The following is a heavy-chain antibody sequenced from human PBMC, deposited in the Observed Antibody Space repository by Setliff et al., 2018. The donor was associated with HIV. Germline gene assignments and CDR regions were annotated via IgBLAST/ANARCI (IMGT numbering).Heavy chain of an antibody. CDR2: LYAAGNT. Sequence: GGSLRLSCEASGFTFSSYWMHWVRQAPGGGLEWVSILYAAGNTYYADSVMGRFTISRDNSKNTLYLQMNSLRAEDTAVYYCARERWLRSHYYYYMDVWGKGTTVTVSS. CDR1: GFTFSSYW. J-gene: IGHJ6*03. D-gene: IGHD5-12*01. V-gene: IGHV3-53*01. CDR3: ARERWLRSHYYYYMDV.